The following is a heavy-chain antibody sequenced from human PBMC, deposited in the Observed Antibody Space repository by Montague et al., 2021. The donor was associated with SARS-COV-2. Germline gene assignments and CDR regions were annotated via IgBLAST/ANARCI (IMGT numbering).Heavy chain of an antibody. D-gene: IGHD3-22*01. CDR2: IYYSGST. CDR3: ARFPTSYYYDSKAAPATPDAFDS. V-gene: IGHV4-39*01. J-gene: IGHJ3*02. CDR1: GGSISSSSYY. Sequence: SETLSLTCTVSGGSISSSSYYWGWIRQPPGKGLEWIGSIYYSGSTYYNPSLKSRVTISVDTSKNQFSLKLSSLTAADTAVYCCARFPTSYYYDSKAAPATPDAFDSWGQGTMVTVSS.